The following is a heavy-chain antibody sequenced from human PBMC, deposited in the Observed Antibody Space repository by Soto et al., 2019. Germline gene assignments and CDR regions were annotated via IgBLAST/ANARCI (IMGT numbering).Heavy chain of an antibody. J-gene: IGHJ4*02. CDR1: GGSFSGYY. Sequence: PSETLSLTCAVYGGSFSGYYWSWIRQPPGKGLEWIGEINHSGSTNYNPSLKSRVTVSVDTSKNRFSLNLSSVTAADTAVFYCARRNSIRSNYLDYWGQGTVVTVSS. V-gene: IGHV4-34*01. CDR3: ARRNSIRSNYLDY. D-gene: IGHD4-4*01. CDR2: INHSGST.